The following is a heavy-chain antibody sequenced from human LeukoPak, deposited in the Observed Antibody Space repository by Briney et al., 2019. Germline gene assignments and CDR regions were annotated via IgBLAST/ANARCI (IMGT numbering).Heavy chain of an antibody. CDR3: TRVHVPDYYDSSGYYYGYDAFDI. D-gene: IGHD3-22*01. CDR2: VRGKAYGGTT. V-gene: IGHV3-49*03. J-gene: IGHJ3*02. Sequence: GGSLRLSCTASGFTFGDYAMGWFRQAPGKGLEWVGFVRGKAYGGTTEYAASVKGRFTISRDDSKSIAYLQMNSLKTEDTAVYYCTRVHVPDYYDSSGYYYGYDAFDIWGQGTMVTVSS. CDR1: GFTFGDYA.